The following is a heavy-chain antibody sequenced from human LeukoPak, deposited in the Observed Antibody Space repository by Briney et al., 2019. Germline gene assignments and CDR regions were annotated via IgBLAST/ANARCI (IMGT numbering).Heavy chain of an antibody. D-gene: IGHD2-15*01. CDR2: INPSGGST. J-gene: IGHJ6*03. CDR1: GYTFTSYY. CDR3: ARGETVRYCSGGSCYYYYYMDV. Sequence: ASVKVSCKASGYTFTSYYMHWVRQAPGQGLEWMGIINPSGGSTSYAQKFQGRVTMTRDTSTSTAYMELSSLRSEDTAVYYCARGETVRYCSGGSCYYYYYMDVWGKGTTVTISS. V-gene: IGHV1-46*01.